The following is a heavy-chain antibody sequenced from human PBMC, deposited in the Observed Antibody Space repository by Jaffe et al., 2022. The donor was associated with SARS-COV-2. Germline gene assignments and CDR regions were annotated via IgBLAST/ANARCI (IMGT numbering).Heavy chain of an antibody. D-gene: IGHD3-10*01. J-gene: IGHJ5*02. Sequence: QLQLQESGPGLVKPSETLSLTCTVSGGSISSSSYYWGWIRQPPGKGLEWIGSIYYSGSTYYNPSLKSRVTISVDTSKNQFSLKLSSVTAADTAVYYCARQGITMVRGVIPNWFDPWGQGTLVTVSS. CDR2: IYYSGST. CDR3: ARQGITMVRGVIPNWFDP. CDR1: GGSISSSSYY. V-gene: IGHV4-39*01.